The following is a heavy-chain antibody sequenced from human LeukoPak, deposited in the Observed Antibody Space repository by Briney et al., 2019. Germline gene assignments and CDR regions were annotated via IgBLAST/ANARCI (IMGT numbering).Heavy chain of an antibody. CDR2: TYTGGNS. V-gene: IGHV3-53*01. Sequence: ETLSLTCTVSGGSIRSSYYYWGWIRQPPGKGLEWVSVTYTGGNSYYADPVKGRFIISRDISKNTLYLQMNSLRAEDSALYYCARGGRGSAAVVAPRSFDIWGQGTMVTVSS. D-gene: IGHD3-22*01. J-gene: IGHJ3*02. CDR1: GGSIRSSYYY. CDR3: ARGGRGSAAVVAPRSFDI.